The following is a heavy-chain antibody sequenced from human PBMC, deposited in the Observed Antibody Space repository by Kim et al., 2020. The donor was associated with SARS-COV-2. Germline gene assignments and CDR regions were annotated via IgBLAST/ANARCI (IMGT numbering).Heavy chain of an antibody. CDR3: ARESQRGDCFDY. J-gene: IGHJ4*02. Sequence: YYADSVKGRFTISRDNSKNTLYLQMNSLRAEDTAVYYCARESQRGDCFDYWGQGTLVTVAS. V-gene: IGHV3-30*01.